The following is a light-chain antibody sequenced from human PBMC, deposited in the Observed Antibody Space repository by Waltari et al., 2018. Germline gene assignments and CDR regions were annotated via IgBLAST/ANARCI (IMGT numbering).Light chain of an antibody. CDR1: QSISSW. CDR3: QQYNSFSWT. Sequence: DIQMTQSPSTLSASVGDRVTITCRASQSISSWLAWYQQTPGKAPKLLIYKASSVESGVPSRFSGSGSGTEFTLTISSLQPDDFATYYCQQYNSFSWTFGQGTKVEIK. J-gene: IGKJ1*01. CDR2: KAS. V-gene: IGKV1-5*03.